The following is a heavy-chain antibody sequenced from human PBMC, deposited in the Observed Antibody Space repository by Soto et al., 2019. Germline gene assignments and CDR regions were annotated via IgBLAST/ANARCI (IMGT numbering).Heavy chain of an antibody. Sequence: ASVKVSCKXSGYTFTSSYMHWVRQAPGQGLEWMGIINPSGGSTSYAQKFQGRVTMTRDTSTSTVYMELSSLRSEDTAVYYCASLYCTNGVCSPRYYGMDVWGQGTTVTVSS. J-gene: IGHJ6*02. CDR3: ASLYCTNGVCSPRYYGMDV. CDR2: INPSGGST. D-gene: IGHD2-8*01. CDR1: GYTFTSSY. V-gene: IGHV1-46*01.